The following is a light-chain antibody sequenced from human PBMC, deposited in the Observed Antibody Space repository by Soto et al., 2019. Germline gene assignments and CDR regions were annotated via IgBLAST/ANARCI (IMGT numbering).Light chain of an antibody. J-gene: IGKJ5*01. CDR3: MQGTHWPPIT. CDR1: QSLVFSDGNTY. CDR2: KVS. Sequence: DVVVTQSPLSLPVTLGHAASISCMSIQSLVFSDGNTYLSWFQQRPGQSPRRLIYKVSKRDSGVPDRFSGSGSGTEFTLKISRVEAEDVGVYYCMQGTHWPPITFGQGTRLEI. V-gene: IGKV2-30*01.